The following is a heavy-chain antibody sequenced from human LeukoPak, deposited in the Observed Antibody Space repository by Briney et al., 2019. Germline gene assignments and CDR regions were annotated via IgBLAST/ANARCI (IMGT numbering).Heavy chain of an antibody. CDR2: ISSSSSYI. J-gene: IGHJ4*02. V-gene: IGHV3-21*01. CDR1: GFTFSSYS. CDR3: AKGAFDY. Sequence: GGSLRLSCAASGFTFSSYSMNWVRQAPGKGLEWVSSISSSSSYIYYADSVKGRFTISRDNSKNTLYLQMNSLRAEDTAVYYCAKGAFDYWGQGTLVTVSS.